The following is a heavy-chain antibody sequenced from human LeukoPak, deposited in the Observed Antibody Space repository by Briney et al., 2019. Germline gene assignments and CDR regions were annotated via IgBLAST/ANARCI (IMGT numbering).Heavy chain of an antibody. CDR1: GFTFSSYW. D-gene: IGHD4-17*01. J-gene: IGHJ4*02. Sequence: GGSLRLSCAASGFTFSSYWMHWVRQAPGKGLVWVSRINSDGSSTSYADSVKGRFTISRDNAKNTLYLQMNSQRAEDTAVYYCARDYGDYYFDYWGQGTLVTVSS. V-gene: IGHV3-74*01. CDR3: ARDYGDYYFDY. CDR2: INSDGSST.